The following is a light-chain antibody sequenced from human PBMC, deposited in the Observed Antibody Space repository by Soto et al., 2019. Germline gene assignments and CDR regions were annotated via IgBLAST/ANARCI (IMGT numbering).Light chain of an antibody. CDR1: SSNIGSNT. V-gene: IGLV1-44*01. CDR3: AAWDDSLNGWV. CDR2: SNN. J-gene: IGLJ3*02. Sequence: QAVVTQPPSASGSPGQRVTISCSGSSSNIGSNTVNWYQQPPGTAPKLLMYSNNKQPSGVPDRFSGSKSGTSASMAISGRQSEDGADYYCAAWDDSLNGWVFGGGTKLTVL.